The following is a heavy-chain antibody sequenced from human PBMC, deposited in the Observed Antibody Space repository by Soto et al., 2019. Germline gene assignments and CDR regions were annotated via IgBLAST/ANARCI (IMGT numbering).Heavy chain of an antibody. CDR2: ISYSGSP. V-gene: IGHV4-31*03. D-gene: IGHD3-22*01. CDR3: ARLDMIVVPEFDY. Sequence: QVQLQESGPGLVKPSQTLSLTCTVSGGSISSGGYYWSWIRQHPGKGREGIGYISYSGSPYYNTALESRVPISVDTSENQYSLKMSSVTAAGTAVYFCARLDMIVVPEFDYWGQGTLVTVSS. CDR1: GGSISSGGYY. J-gene: IGHJ4*02.